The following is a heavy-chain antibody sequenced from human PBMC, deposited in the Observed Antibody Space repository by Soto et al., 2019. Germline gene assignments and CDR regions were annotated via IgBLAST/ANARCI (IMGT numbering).Heavy chain of an antibody. CDR1: GGTFSSYA. J-gene: IGHJ4*02. CDR2: IIPIFGTA. CDR3: ARDRAPYSSRPYNFDY. D-gene: IGHD6-13*01. V-gene: IGHV1-69*13. Sequence: GASVKVSCKASGGTFSSYAISWVRQAPGQGLEWMGGIIPIFGTANYAQKFQGRVTITADESTSTAYMELSSLRSEDTAVYYCARDRAPYSSRPYNFDYWCKGPLVTVSS.